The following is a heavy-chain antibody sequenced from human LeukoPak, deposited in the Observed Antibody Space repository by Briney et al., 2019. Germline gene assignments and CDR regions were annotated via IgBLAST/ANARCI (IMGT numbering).Heavy chain of an antibody. J-gene: IGHJ4*02. CDR2: INHSGST. CDR3: ARGLGYYDSSPDY. D-gene: IGHD3-22*01. V-gene: IGHV4-34*01. Sequence: SETLSLTCAVYGGSFSGYYWSWIRQPPGKGLGWIGEINHSGSTNYNPSLKSRVTISVDTSKNQFSLKLSSVTAADTAVYYCARGLGYYDSSPDYWGQGTLVTVSS. CDR1: GGSFSGYY.